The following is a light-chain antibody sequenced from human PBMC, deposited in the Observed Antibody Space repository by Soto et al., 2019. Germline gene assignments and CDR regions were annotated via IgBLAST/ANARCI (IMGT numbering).Light chain of an antibody. J-gene: IGKJ4*01. CDR2: ATS. CDR3: QKYNSAPLT. Sequence: DVRMTQSPSSLSAFVGDRVTITCRASQGIAPYLAWFQQKPGKVPKLLIYATSTLQSGVPSRFNGSGSGTDFTLTISSLQPEDIGTYYCQKYNSAPLTFGGGTKVEIK. CDR1: QGIAPY. V-gene: IGKV1-27*01.